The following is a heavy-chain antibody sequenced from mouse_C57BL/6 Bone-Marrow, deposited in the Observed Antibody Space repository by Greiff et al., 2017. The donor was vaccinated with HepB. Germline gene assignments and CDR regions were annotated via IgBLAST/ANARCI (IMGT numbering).Heavy chain of an antibody. CDR1: GYTFTSYW. D-gene: IGHD2-13*01. Sequence: VQLQQPGAELVKPGASVKMSCKASGYTFTSYWITWVKQRPGQGLEWIGDIYPGSGSTNYNEKFKSKATLTVDTSSSTAYMQLSSLTSEDSAVYYGARCVPSCDDYAMDYWGQGTTVTVSS. J-gene: IGHJ4*01. CDR2: IYPGSGST. CDR3: ARCVPSCDDYAMDY. V-gene: IGHV1-55*01.